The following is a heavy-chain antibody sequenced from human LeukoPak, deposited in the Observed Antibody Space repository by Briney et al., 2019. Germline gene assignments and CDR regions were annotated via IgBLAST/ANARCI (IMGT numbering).Heavy chain of an antibody. CDR1: GGTFSSYA. J-gene: IGHJ5*02. CDR2: MNPNSGNT. D-gene: IGHD6-13*01. V-gene: IGHV1-8*02. Sequence: ASVKVSCKASGGTFSSYAISWVRQAPGRGLEWMGWMNPNSGNTGYAQKFQGRVTMTRNTSISTAYMELSSLRSEDTAVYYCARGARGSSSWAGWFDPWGQGTLVTVSS. CDR3: ARGARGSSSWAGWFDP.